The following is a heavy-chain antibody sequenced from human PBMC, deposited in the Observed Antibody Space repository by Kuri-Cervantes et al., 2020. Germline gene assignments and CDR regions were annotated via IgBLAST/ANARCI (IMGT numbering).Heavy chain of an antibody. CDR2: ISKNSGNM. Sequence: SCAASGFTFSSYSMNLVRQAPGKGLEWVSGISKNSGNMGYADSVKGRVTISRDNAKNYLYLQMNSLTADDTALYYCAKASGSSGYFAESDYWGQGTLVTVSS. D-gene: IGHD3-22*01. CDR3: AKASGSSGYFAESDY. J-gene: IGHJ4*02. V-gene: IGHV3-9*01. CDR1: GFTFSSYS.